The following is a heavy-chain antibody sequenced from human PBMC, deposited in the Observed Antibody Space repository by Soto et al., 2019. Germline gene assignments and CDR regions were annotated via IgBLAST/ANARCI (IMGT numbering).Heavy chain of an antibody. Sequence: GESLQISCKGSGYSFTSYWIGWVRQMPGKGLEWMGIIYPGDSDTRYSPSFQGQATISADKSTSTAYMELSSLRSEDTAVYYCARDGGVPKPLTIFSYYYGMDVWGQGTTVTVS. D-gene: IGHD3-9*01. CDR3: ARDGGVPKPLTIFSYYYGMDV. V-gene: IGHV5-51*01. J-gene: IGHJ6*02. CDR1: GYSFTSYW. CDR2: IYPGDSDT.